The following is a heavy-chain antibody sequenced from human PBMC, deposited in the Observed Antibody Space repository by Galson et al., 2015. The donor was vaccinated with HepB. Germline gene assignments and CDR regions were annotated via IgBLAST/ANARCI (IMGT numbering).Heavy chain of an antibody. V-gene: IGHV3-15*01. Sequence: SLRLSCAASGFTFSNAWMSWVRQAPGKGLEWVGRIKSKTDGGTTDYAAPVKGRFTISRDDSKNTLYLQMNSLKTEDTAVYYCTTGGGDIVVVVAATPYYFDYWGQGTLVTVSS. J-gene: IGHJ4*02. CDR3: TTGGGDIVVVVAATPYYFDY. D-gene: IGHD2-15*01. CDR2: IKSKTDGGTT. CDR1: GFTFSNAW.